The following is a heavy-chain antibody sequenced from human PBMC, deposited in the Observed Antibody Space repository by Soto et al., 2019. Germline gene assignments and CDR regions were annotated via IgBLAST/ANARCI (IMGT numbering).Heavy chain of an antibody. CDR1: GYTFTRYG. Sequence: VASVTVSCKASGYTFTRYGISWVRPAPGQGLEWMGWISAYNGNTNYAQKLQGRVTMTTDTSTSTAYMELRSLRSDDTAVYYCARAGYSGYDFEALGYWGQGTQVTVSS. D-gene: IGHD5-12*01. CDR3: ARAGYSGYDFEALGY. CDR2: ISAYNGNT. V-gene: IGHV1-18*01. J-gene: IGHJ4*02.